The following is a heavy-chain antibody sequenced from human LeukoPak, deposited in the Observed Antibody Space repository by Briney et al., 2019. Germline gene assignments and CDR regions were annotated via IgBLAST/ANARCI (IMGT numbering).Heavy chain of an antibody. J-gene: IGHJ4*02. CDR3: ARHGDYDYFDY. Sequence: PGGSLRLSCAASGFILSDYYMTWIRQAPGKGLEWISYMSSSGRSTYYADSVKGRFAISRDNAKNSLYLQMNTLRAEDTAVYYCARHGDYDYFDYWGQGTLVTVSS. V-gene: IGHV3-11*01. D-gene: IGHD4-17*01. CDR1: GFILSDYY. CDR2: MSSSGRST.